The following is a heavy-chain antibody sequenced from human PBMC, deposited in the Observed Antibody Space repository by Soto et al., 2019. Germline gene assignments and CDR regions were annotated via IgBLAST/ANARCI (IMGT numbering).Heavy chain of an antibody. CDR2: IIPIFGTA. CDR3: ASTYYYDSSGTRKDQKFDY. D-gene: IGHD3-22*01. CDR1: GGTFSSYA. J-gene: IGHJ4*02. V-gene: IGHV1-69*13. Sequence: SVKVSCKASGGTFSSYAISWVRQAPGQGLEWMGGIIPIFGTANYAQKFQGRVTITADESTSTAYMELSSLRSEDTAVYYCASTYYYDSSGTRKDQKFDYWGQGTLVTVSS.